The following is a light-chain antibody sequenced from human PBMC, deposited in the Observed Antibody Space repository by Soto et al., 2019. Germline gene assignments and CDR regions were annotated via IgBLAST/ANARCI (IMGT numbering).Light chain of an antibody. J-gene: IGKJ1*01. CDR2: GAS. CDR3: QQYGSSPWT. Sequence: EIVLTQSPGTLSLSPVEIATLSCSASQSVRSNFLAWYQQKPGQAPRLLIFGASSRATGIPDRFSGSGSGTDFTLTISRLEPEDFAVYYCQQYGSSPWTFGQGTKVDIK. CDR1: QSVRSNF. V-gene: IGKV3-20*01.